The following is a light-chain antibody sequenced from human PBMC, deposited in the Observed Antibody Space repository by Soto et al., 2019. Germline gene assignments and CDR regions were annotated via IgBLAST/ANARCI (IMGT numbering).Light chain of an antibody. V-gene: IGKV2-28*01. CDR1: QSLLHSNGYNY. CDR2: LGS. J-gene: IGKJ1*01. CDR3: MQALQNPWT. Sequence: DIVMTQSPLSLPVTPGEPASISCRSSQSLLHSNGYNYLDWYLQKPGQSPQLLIYLGSNXASGVPHRLSGRGSGTDFTLKISRVEAEDVGVYYCMQALQNPWTFGQGTKGDIK.